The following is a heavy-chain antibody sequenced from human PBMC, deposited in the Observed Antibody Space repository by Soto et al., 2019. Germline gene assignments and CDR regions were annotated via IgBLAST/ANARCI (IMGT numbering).Heavy chain of an antibody. J-gene: IGHJ4*02. CDR3: AGTRPFDY. V-gene: IGHV3-30*03. CDR1: GFTFSTYG. CDR2: MSYDGTKQ. Sequence: GGSLRLSCAASGFTFSTYGMHWVRQAPGKGLEWVAAMSYDGTKQYYVDSVKGRFTISRDNSRNTLFLQLNSLRAEDTAVYYCAGTRPFDYWGQGTLVTVSS. D-gene: IGHD6-25*01.